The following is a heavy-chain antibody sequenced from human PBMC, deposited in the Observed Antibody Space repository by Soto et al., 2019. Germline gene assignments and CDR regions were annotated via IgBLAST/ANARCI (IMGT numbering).Heavy chain of an antibody. J-gene: IGHJ5*02. CDR2: IYSGGST. Sequence: EVQLVESGGGLVQPGGSLRLSCAASGFTVSSNYMSWVRQAPGKGLEWVSVIYSGGSTYYADSVKGRFTISRDNSKNTLYLQMNSLRAEDTAVYYCARWYSSGWHSGLNWFDPWGQGTLVTVSS. V-gene: IGHV3-66*01. CDR3: ARWYSSGWHSGLNWFDP. D-gene: IGHD6-19*01. CDR1: GFTVSSNY.